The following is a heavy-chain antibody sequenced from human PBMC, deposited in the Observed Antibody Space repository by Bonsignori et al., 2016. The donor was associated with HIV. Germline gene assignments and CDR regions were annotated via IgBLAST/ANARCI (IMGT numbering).Heavy chain of an antibody. CDR3: AKYGSGSYAPFEY. CDR1: GFVFRDYG. J-gene: IGHJ4*02. Sequence: EVQLVESGGGLVQPGGTLRVSCAASGFVFRDYGMAWVRQAPGKGLEWVSSISGDGERTYYGDSVKGRFTISSDSSKNTLYLQMNSLTAEDTAVYYCAKYGSGSYAPFEYWGQGTLVT. V-gene: IGHV3-23*04. CDR2: ISGDGERT. D-gene: IGHD3-10*01.